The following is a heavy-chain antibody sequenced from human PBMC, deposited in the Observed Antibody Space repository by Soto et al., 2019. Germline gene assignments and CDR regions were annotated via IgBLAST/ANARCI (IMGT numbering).Heavy chain of an antibody. J-gene: IGHJ5*02. Sequence: PGGSLRLSCAASGFTFSDYWMTWVRQAPGKGLELVANINTDGSAKYYVDSVRGRFTISRDNAWNSLYLQMNRLRADDTAVYYCEIAGSWGQGALVTVSS. CDR3: EIAGS. V-gene: IGHV3-7*01. CDR2: INTDGSAK. CDR1: GFTFSDYW.